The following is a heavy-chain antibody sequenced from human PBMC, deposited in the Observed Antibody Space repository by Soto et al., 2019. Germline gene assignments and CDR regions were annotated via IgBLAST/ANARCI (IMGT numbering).Heavy chain of an antibody. CDR1: GFTFNNYA. V-gene: IGHV3-23*01. CDR3: AKGRGGLGSLTPRVDF. Sequence: EVQLLESGGGLVQPGGSLRLSCAASGFTFNNYAMTWVRQAPGKGLEWVSAISGGGDTTSYADSVKGRFTVSRDGFKNTPYLQMSSLRAEDTALYYCAKGRGGLGSLTPRVDFWGQGTLVTVSS. CDR2: ISGGGDTT. J-gene: IGHJ4*02. D-gene: IGHD3-10*01.